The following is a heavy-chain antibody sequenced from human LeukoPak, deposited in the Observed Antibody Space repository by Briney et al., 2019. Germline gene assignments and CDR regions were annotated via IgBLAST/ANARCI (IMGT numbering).Heavy chain of an antibody. D-gene: IGHD1-26*01. CDR3: ERGSPIVGGRKPFDM. CDR2: INPNNGDT. V-gene: IGHV1-2*02. J-gene: IGHJ3*02. Sequence: ASVKVSCKASGYTFTGYFIHWVRQAPGQGLEWMGWINPNNGDTNYAQKFQGRVTMARDTSISTAYMELSRLRSDDTAMYYCERGSPIVGGRKPFDMWGQGTMVTVSS. CDR1: GYTFTGYF.